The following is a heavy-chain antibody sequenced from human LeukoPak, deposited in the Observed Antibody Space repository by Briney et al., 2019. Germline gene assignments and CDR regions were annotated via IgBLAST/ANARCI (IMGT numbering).Heavy chain of an antibody. D-gene: IGHD1-26*01. CDR3: ARGRGSSARLGYYYYYIDV. CDR2: INTNTGNP. V-gene: IGHV7-4-1*02. CDR1: GYTFTSYG. Sequence: SVKVSCKASGYTFTSYGIHWVRQAPGQGLEWMGWINTNTGNPTYAQGFTGRFVFSLETSVSTSYLQISSLKAEDTAVYYCARGRGSSARLGYYYYYIDVWGKGTTVTVSS. J-gene: IGHJ6*03.